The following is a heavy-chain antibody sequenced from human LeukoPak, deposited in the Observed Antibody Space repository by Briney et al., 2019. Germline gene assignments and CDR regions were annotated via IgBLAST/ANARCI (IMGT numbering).Heavy chain of an antibody. CDR1: GFTVSSNY. CDR3: ARAVYGGSSDY. J-gene: IGHJ4*02. CDR2: IYSGGST. Sequence: GSLRLSCAVSGFTVSSNYMSWVRQAPGKGLEWVSVIYSGGSTYYADSVKGRFTISRDNSKNTLYLQMNSLRAEDTAVYYCARAVYGGSSDYWGQGTLVTVSS. V-gene: IGHV3-66*01. D-gene: IGHD4-23*01.